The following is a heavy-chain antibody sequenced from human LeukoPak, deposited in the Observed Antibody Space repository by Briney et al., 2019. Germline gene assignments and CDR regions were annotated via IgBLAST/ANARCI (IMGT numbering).Heavy chain of an antibody. J-gene: IGHJ4*02. D-gene: IGHD1-26*01. CDR2: IYHSGST. Sequence: PSETLSLTCTVSGYSISSGYYWGWIRQPPGKGLEWIGSIYHSGSTYYNPSLKSRVTISVDTSKNQFSLKLSSVTAADTAVYYCARLGGRSYRIFDYWGQGTLVTVSS. CDR1: GYSISSGYY. V-gene: IGHV4-38-2*02. CDR3: ARLGGRSYRIFDY.